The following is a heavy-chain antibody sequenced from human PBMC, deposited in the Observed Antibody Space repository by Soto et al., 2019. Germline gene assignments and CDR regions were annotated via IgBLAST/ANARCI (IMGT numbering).Heavy chain of an antibody. CDR3: AKGRSYYCYYAVGV. CDR1: ACTISSSSYC. J-gene: IGHJ6*02. V-gene: IGHV4-39*07. CDR2: TYYSGCT. Sequence: SEIMSLTCTVSACTISSSSYCWGWIRQPPGKGLEWIGSTYYSGCTYYNPSLKSRVTISVDTSKNQFSLKLSSVTAEDTALYYCAKGRSYYCYYAVGVWGQGTTVTVSS.